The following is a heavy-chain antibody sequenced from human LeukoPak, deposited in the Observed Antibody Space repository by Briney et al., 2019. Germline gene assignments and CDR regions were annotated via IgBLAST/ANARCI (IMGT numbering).Heavy chain of an antibody. Sequence: ASVKVSCKASGYTFTSYYMHWVRQAPGQGLEWMGIINPSGGSTSYAQKFQGRVTMTRDTSTSTVYMELSSLRSEDTAVYYCAGTITFGGVIVITSPRYYFDYWGQGTLVTVSS. CDR2: INPSGGST. D-gene: IGHD3-16*02. CDR1: GYTFTSYY. J-gene: IGHJ4*02. CDR3: AGTITFGGVIVITSPRYYFDY. V-gene: IGHV1-46*01.